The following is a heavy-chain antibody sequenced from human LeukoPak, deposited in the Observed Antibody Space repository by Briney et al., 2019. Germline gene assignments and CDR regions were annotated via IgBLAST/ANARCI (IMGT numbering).Heavy chain of an antibody. Sequence: PGGSLRLSCAASGFTFSSYGMHWVRQAPGKGLEWVAVISYDGSNKYYADSVRGRFTISRDNSKNTLYLQMNSLGAEDTAVYYCARNYYDSSGYYYLPDYWGQGTLVTVSS. V-gene: IGHV3-30*03. CDR3: ARNYYDSSGYYYLPDY. CDR2: ISYDGSNK. J-gene: IGHJ4*02. CDR1: GFTFSSYG. D-gene: IGHD3-22*01.